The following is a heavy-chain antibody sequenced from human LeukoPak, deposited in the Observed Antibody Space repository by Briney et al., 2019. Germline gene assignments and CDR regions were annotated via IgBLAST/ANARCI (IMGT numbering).Heavy chain of an antibody. D-gene: IGHD1-26*01. Sequence: GESLKISCKGSGYSFTSCWIGWVRQMPGKGLEWMGIIYPGDSDTRYSPSFQGQVTISADKSISTAYLQWSSLKASDTAMYYCARQTIVGAISNWFDPWGQGTLVTVSS. CDR2: IYPGDSDT. V-gene: IGHV5-51*01. CDR1: GYSFTSCW. J-gene: IGHJ5*02. CDR3: ARQTIVGAISNWFDP.